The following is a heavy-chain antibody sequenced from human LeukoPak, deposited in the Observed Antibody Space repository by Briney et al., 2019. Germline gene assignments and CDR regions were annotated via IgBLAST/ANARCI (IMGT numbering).Heavy chain of an antibody. CDR3: ARMATFAHDAFDI. CDR1: GFTFSTYA. J-gene: IGHJ3*02. Sequence: GGSLRLSCAASGFTFSTYAMTWVRQAPGKGLEWVSGISGSGGSTYYADSVKGRFTISRDNSKNTLYLQMNSLRAEDTAVYYCARMATFAHDAFDIWGQGTMVTVSS. D-gene: IGHD5-24*01. CDR2: ISGSGGST. V-gene: IGHV3-23*01.